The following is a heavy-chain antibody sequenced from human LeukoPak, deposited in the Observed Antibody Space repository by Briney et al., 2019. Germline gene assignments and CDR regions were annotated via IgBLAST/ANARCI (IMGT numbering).Heavy chain of an antibody. Sequence: ASETLSLTCAIYGGSFSGYYWSWIRQPPGKGLEWIGEINHSASTNYNPSLKSRVTISVDTSKNQFSLKLSSVTAADTAVYYCARQYGDYVPDFDYWGQGTLVTVSS. V-gene: IGHV4-34*01. CDR1: GGSFSGYY. J-gene: IGHJ4*02. D-gene: IGHD4-17*01. CDR3: ARQYGDYVPDFDY. CDR2: INHSAST.